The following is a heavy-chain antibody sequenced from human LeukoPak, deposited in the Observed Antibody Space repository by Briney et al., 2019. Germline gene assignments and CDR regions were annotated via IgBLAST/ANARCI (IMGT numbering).Heavy chain of an antibody. D-gene: IGHD6-13*01. V-gene: IGHV3-7*01. CDR2: IKQDGSEK. Sequence: PGGSLRLSCAASGFTFSTCWMSWVRQAPGKGLEWVANIKQDGSEKNYVDSVKGRFTISRDNAKNSLYLQMNSLRAEDTAMYYCARDSAGNDYWGQGTLVTVSS. J-gene: IGHJ4*02. CDR3: ARDSAGNDY. CDR1: GFTFSTCW.